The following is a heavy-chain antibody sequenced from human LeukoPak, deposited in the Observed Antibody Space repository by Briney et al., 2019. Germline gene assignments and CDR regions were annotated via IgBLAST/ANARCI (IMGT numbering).Heavy chain of an antibody. CDR2: IGISSGNT. D-gene: IGHD1-7*01. Sequence: GGSLRLSCVASGFPFSDYSMNWVRQAPGKGLEWISYIGISSGNTKYADSVKGRFTISGDSAKNSLYLQMNSLRVEDTAVYFCARDRNYAFDNWGQGILVIVSS. CDR1: GFPFSDYS. V-gene: IGHV3-48*04. J-gene: IGHJ4*02. CDR3: ARDRNYAFDN.